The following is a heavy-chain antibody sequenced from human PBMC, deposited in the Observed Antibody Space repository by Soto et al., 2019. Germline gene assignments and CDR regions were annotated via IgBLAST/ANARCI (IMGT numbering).Heavy chain of an antibody. CDR3: ARDGYCSGLRCDSDYYYGLDV. D-gene: IGHD2-15*01. CDR1: GFTFSGFG. J-gene: IGHJ6*02. Sequence: QVQLVESGGGVVQPGGSLRLSCAASGFTFSGFGMHWVRQAPGKGLEWVAVIFFDGSREFYADSVKGRFSLSRDNSKNTMSLQMSSLRVEDTAVYYCARDGYCSGLRCDSDYYYGLDVWGRGTRVTVSS. V-gene: IGHV3-30*03. CDR2: IFFDGSRE.